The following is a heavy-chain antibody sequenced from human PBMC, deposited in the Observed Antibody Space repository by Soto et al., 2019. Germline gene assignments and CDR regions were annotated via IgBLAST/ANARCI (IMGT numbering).Heavy chain of an antibody. CDR1: GFTFSSYA. CDR3: ASPNLDPEGVMY. CDR2: ISYDGSNK. V-gene: IGHV3-30-3*01. Sequence: QVQLVESGGGVVQPGRSLRLSCAASGFTFSSYAMHWVRQAPGKGLEWVAVISYDGSNKYYADSVKGRFTISRDNSKNTLYLQMNSLRAEDTAVYYCASPNLDPEGVMYWGQGTLVTVSS. J-gene: IGHJ4*02.